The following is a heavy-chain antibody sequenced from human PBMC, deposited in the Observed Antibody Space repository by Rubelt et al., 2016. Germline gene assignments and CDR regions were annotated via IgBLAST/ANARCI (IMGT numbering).Heavy chain of an antibody. V-gene: IGHV1-2*02. CDR2: INPNSGGT. J-gene: IGHJ4*02. CDR1: GYTFTGYY. D-gene: IGHD3-22*01. CDR3: ARFAIGGHSSGYLFDY. Sequence: QVQLMQSGAEVKKPGASVKVSCKASGYTFTGYYMHWVRQAPGQGLEWMGWINPNSGGTNYAQKFQGRVTMTRDTSISTAYMELSRLRSDDTAVYYCARFAIGGHSSGYLFDYWGQGTLVTVSS.